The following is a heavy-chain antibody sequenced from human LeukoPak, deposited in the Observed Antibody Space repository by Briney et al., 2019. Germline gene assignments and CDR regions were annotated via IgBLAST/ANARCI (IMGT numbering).Heavy chain of an antibody. CDR1: GFTFSSYG. J-gene: IGHJ4*02. V-gene: IGHV3-30*18. D-gene: IGHD2-2*01. Sequence: GGSLRLSCAASGFTFSSYGMHWVRPAPGKGLQWVAVISYDGSTTYDTASVKGRFTISKDNSKNTLYLQMNSLGHEDTAVYYCAKDYHLQTGNDFDGWGQGILVSVSS. CDR3: AKDYHLQTGNDFDG. CDR2: ISYDGSTT.